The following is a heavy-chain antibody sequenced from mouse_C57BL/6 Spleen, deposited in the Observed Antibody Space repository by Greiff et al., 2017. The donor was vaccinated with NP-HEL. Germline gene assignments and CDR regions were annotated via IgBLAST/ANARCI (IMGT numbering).Heavy chain of an antibody. Sequence: QVQLQQPGAGLVRPGTSVKLSCKASGYTFTSYWMHWVKQRPGQGLEWIGVIDPSDSYTNYNQKFKGKATLTVDTSSSPAYMQLSSLTSEDSAVYYCARDPSYGNYGYFDYWGQGTTLTVSS. CDR3: ARDPSYGNYGYFDY. V-gene: IGHV1-59*01. CDR1: GYTFTSYW. D-gene: IGHD2-10*01. J-gene: IGHJ2*01. CDR2: IDPSDSYT.